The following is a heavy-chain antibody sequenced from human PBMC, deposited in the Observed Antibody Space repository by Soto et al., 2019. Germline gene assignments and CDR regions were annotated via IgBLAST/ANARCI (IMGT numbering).Heavy chain of an antibody. Sequence: GSLSLSCAASGFTVSSNYMSWVRQAPGQGLEWVSVIYSGGSTYYADSVKGRFTISRDNSKNTLYLQMNSLRAEDTAVYYCARDRPRGYSGYDPNYFDYWGQGTLVTVSS. V-gene: IGHV3-66*01. CDR3: ARDRPRGYSGYDPNYFDY. CDR1: GFTVSSNY. D-gene: IGHD5-12*01. CDR2: IYSGGST. J-gene: IGHJ4*02.